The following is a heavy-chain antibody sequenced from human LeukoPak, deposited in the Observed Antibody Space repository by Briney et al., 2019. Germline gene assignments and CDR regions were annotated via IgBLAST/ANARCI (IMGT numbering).Heavy chain of an antibody. D-gene: IGHD3-16*01. CDR3: ARGGFDAFDI. J-gene: IGHJ3*02. Sequence: PGGSLRLSCAASGFTFSSYSMNWVRQAPGKGLEWVSSISSSSSYIYYADSVKGRFTISRDNAKNSLHLQMNSLRDEDTAVYYCARGGFDAFDIWGQGTMVTVSS. V-gene: IGHV3-21*01. CDR1: GFTFSSYS. CDR2: ISSSSSYI.